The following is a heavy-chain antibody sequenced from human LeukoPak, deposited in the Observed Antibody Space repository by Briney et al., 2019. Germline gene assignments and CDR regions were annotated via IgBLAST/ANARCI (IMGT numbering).Heavy chain of an antibody. J-gene: IGHJ6*02. V-gene: IGHV1-69*04. CDR2: IIPIFGIA. CDR3: ARDDRSPNYYYYYGMGV. Sequence: ASVKVSCKASGGTFSSYAISWVRQAPGQGLEWMGRIIPIFGIANYAQKFQGRVTITADKSTSTAYMELSGLRSEDTAVYYCARDDRSPNYYYYYGMGVWGQGTTVTVSS. CDR1: GGTFSSYA. D-gene: IGHD1-14*01.